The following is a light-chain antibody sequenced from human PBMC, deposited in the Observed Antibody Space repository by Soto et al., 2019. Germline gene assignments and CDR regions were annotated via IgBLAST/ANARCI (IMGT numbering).Light chain of an antibody. V-gene: IGKV3-20*01. CDR2: DAS. Sequence: VLTQSPGTLTLSPGAGATLSCRASQRVASDLAWYLQKPGQPPMLLIYDASIRAAGIQDRISGSGSERDFTLTISILEPEDAAVYYWQQYLNSPRTFGQGTKLEIK. CDR1: QRVASD. CDR3: QQYLNSPRT. J-gene: IGKJ1*01.